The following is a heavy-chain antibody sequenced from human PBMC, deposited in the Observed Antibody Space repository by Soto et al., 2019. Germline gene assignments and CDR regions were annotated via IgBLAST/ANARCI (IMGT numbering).Heavy chain of an antibody. J-gene: IGHJ4*02. Sequence: HLVQSVTEVKKPGASVKVSCRISGYTFRHYGISWVRQAPGQGLEWMGWISGYSGHTNYALNLQGRVIMTTDTARSTAYMELSILRSDDTAVYYCARLKGDTATRWCYWCRGTLVMVSS. D-gene: IGHD2-15*01. CDR3: ARLKGDTATRWCY. V-gene: IGHV1-18*01. CDR1: GYTFRHYG. CDR2: ISGYSGHT.